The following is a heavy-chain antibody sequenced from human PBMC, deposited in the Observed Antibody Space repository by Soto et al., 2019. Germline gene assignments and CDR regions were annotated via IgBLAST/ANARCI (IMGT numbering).Heavy chain of an antibody. Sequence: SETLSLTCTVSGGSISSYYWSWIRQPPGKGLEWIGYIYYSGSTNYNPSLKSRVTISVDTSKNQFSLKLSSVTAADTAVYYCARTQQGLEDNWFDPWGQGTLVTVSS. V-gene: IGHV4-59*01. J-gene: IGHJ5*02. D-gene: IGHD6-19*01. CDR2: IYYSGST. CDR3: ARTQQGLEDNWFDP. CDR1: GGSISSYY.